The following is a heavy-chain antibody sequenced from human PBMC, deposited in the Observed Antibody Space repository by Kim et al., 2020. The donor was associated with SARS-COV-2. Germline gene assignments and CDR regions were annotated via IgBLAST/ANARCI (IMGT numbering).Heavy chain of an antibody. CDR3: ASLYDFWSGYFGSGMDV. CDR1: GFTVSSNY. J-gene: IGHJ6*02. CDR2: IYSGGST. D-gene: IGHD3-3*01. V-gene: IGHV3-66*01. Sequence: GGSLRLSCAASGFTVSSNYMSWVRQAPGKGLEWVSVIYSGGSTYYADSVKCRFTISRDNSKNTLYLQMNSLRAEDTAVYYCASLYDFWSGYFGSGMDVWGQGTTVTVSS.